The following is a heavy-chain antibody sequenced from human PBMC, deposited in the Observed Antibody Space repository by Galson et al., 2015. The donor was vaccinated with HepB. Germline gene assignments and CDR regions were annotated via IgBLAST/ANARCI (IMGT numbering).Heavy chain of an antibody. Sequence: SLRLSCAASGFTFSSYAMSWVRQAPGKGLEWVSSISGSVGSLHYADSVKGRFTISRDNSKNTLYLQMNSLEAEDTAIYYCARRNYDILTGYQNDAFNIWGQGTMVTVSS. J-gene: IGHJ3*02. CDR1: GFTFSSYA. CDR2: ISGSVGSL. CDR3: ARRNYDILTGYQNDAFNI. V-gene: IGHV3-23*01. D-gene: IGHD3-9*01.